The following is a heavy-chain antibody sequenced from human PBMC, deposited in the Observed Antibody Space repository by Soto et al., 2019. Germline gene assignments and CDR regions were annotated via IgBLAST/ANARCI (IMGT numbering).Heavy chain of an antibody. D-gene: IGHD2-21*01. Sequence: EVQLVESGGGLVQPGGSLRLSCAASGFTFSSYWMSWVRQAPGKGLEWVANIKQDGSEKYYVDSVKGRFTISRDNAKNSLYLQMNSLRAEDTAVYYCARDHRDVVFTGHYYCYYMDVWGKGTTVTVSS. CDR1: GFTFSSYW. CDR2: IKQDGSEK. J-gene: IGHJ6*03. CDR3: ARDHRDVVFTGHYYCYYMDV. V-gene: IGHV3-7*01.